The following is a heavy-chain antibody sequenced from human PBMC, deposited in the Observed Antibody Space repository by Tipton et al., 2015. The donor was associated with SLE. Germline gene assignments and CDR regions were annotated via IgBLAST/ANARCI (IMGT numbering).Heavy chain of an antibody. Sequence: SLRLSCAASGFTFSSYEMNWVRQAPGKGLEWVSYISSSGSTIYYADSVKGRFTISRDNAKNSLYLQMNSLRAEDTTVYYCARIGGAGTTIPYYGMDVWGQGTTVTVSS. CDR1: GFTFSSYE. J-gene: IGHJ6*02. D-gene: IGHD1-7*01. V-gene: IGHV3-48*03. CDR3: ARIGGAGTTIPYYGMDV. CDR2: ISSSGSTI.